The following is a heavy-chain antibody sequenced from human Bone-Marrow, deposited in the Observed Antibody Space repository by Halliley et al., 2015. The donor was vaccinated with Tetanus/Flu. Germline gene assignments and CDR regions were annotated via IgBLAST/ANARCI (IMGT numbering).Heavy chain of an antibody. CDR2: MFHSGSI. D-gene: IGHD1-1*01. CDR1: GDSISSSKW. CDR3: AMGGITFYGMDV. V-gene: IGHV4-4*02. J-gene: IGHJ6*02. Sequence: TLSLTCTVSGDSISSSKWWNWVRQPPGKGLEWIGEMFHSGSINYNPSLKSRATISIDKSKNQFSLRLTSVTAADTAVYYCAMGGITFYGMDVWGHGTTVTVSS.